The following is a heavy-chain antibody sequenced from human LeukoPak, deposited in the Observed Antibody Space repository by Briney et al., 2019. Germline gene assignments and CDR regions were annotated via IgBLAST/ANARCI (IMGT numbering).Heavy chain of an antibody. J-gene: IGHJ5*02. CDR3: VKARSSYSSSWSWFDP. D-gene: IGHD6-13*01. CDR2: ISSNGGST. V-gene: IGHV3-64D*06. Sequence: GGSLRLSCSASGLTFSIYAMHSVRQAPGKGLEYVSAISSNGGSTYYADSVKDRFTISRDNSKNTLYLQMCSLRVEDTAVYYCVKARSSYSSSWSWFDPWGQGTLVTVSS. CDR1: GLTFSIYA.